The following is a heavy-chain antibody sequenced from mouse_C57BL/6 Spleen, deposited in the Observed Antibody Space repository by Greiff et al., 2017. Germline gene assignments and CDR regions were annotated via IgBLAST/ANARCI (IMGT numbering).Heavy chain of an antibody. V-gene: IGHV1-61*01. D-gene: IGHD2-1*01. J-gene: IGHJ4*01. Sequence: QVQLQQPGAELVRPGSSVKLSCKASGYTFTSYWMDWVKQRPGQGLEWIGNIYPSDSETHYNQNFKDKSTLTVDKSSSTAYMQLSSLTSEDSAVYYCARGGGNSYAMDYWGQGTSVTVSS. CDR3: ARGGGNSYAMDY. CDR2: IYPSDSET. CDR1: GYTFTSYW.